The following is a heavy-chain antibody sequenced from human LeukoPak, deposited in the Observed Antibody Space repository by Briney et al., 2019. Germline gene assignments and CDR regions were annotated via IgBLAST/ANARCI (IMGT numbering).Heavy chain of an antibody. CDR3: ARDRGSSGNFDY. CDR1: GGSISSGGYY. CDR2: IYYSGST. Sequence: SETLSLTCTVSGGSISSGGYYWSWIRQHPGKGLEWIGYIYYSGSTYYNPSLKSRVTISVDRSKNQFSLKLSSVTAADTAVYYCARDRGSSGNFDYWGQGTLVTVSS. J-gene: IGHJ4*02. V-gene: IGHV4-31*03. D-gene: IGHD6-19*01.